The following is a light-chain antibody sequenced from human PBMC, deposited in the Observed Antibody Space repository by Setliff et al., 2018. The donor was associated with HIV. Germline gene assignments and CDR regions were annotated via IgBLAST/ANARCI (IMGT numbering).Light chain of an antibody. Sequence: QSVLTQPPSASGTPGQRVTISCSGSTFNIGSNSVYWYQHFPGAAPRLLIHSDNQWPSGVPDRFSGSKSGTSASLTINGLRSEDESDYHCAAWDDSLSGPVFGGGTKVTVL. CDR2: SDN. V-gene: IGLV1-47*01. CDR3: AAWDDSLSGPV. CDR1: TFNIGSNS. J-gene: IGLJ2*01.